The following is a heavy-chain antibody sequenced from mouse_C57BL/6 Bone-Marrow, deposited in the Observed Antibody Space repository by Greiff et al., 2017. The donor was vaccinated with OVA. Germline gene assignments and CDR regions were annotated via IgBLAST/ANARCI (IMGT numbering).Heavy chain of an antibody. D-gene: IGHD1-1*01. Sequence: EVKLMESGPGMVKPSQSLSLTCTVTGYSITSGYDWHWIRHFPGNKLEWMGYISYSGSTNYNPYLKSRISITHDTSKNHFFLKLNTVTTEDTATYYCARGGSSYAMDYWGQGTSVTVSS. J-gene: IGHJ4*01. CDR1: GYSITSGYD. CDR2: ISYSGST. CDR3: ARGGSSYAMDY. V-gene: IGHV3-1*01.